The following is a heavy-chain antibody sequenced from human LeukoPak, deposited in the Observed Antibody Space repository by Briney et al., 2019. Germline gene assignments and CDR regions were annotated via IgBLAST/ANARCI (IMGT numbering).Heavy chain of an antibody. CDR3: ARHGGAYSFDY. J-gene: IGHJ4*02. V-gene: IGHV4-59*08. Sequence: SETLSLTCTASGGSISRYYWSWIRQPPGKGLEWIGYIDDSGRTNYNPSLKSRVTISVATSKNQFSLKLISESAADTAAYYCARHGGAYSFDYWGQGTLVTVSS. CDR1: GGSISRYY. D-gene: IGHD2-21*01. CDR2: IDDSGRT.